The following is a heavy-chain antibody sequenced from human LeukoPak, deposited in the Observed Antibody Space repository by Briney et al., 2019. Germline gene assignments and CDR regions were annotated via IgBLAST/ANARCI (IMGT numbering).Heavy chain of an antibody. D-gene: IGHD3-3*01. V-gene: IGHV3-21*01. CDR2: ISSSSSYI. J-gene: IGHJ4*02. Sequence: GGSLRLSCAASGFTFGSYSMNWVRQAPGKGLEWVSSISSSSSYIYYADSVKGRFTISRDNAKNSLYLQMNSLRAEDTAVYYCARDGITIFGVVITPYFDYWGQGTLVTVSS. CDR1: GFTFGSYS. CDR3: ARDGITIFGVVITPYFDY.